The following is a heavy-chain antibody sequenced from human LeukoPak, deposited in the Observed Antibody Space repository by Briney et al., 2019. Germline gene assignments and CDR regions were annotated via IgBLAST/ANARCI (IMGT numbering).Heavy chain of an antibody. D-gene: IGHD1-26*01. Sequence: KTSETLSLTCAVYGGSFSGYYWSWIRQPPGKGLEWIGEINHSGSTNYNPSLKSRVTISVDTSKNQFSLKLSSVTAADTAVYYCARGGSSPLPYYYYYMDVWGKGTTVTISS. CDR3: ARGGSSPLPYYYYYMDV. J-gene: IGHJ6*03. CDR1: GGSFSGYY. CDR2: INHSGST. V-gene: IGHV4-34*01.